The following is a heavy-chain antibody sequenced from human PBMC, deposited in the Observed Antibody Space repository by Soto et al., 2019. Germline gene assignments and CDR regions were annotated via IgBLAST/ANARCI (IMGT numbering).Heavy chain of an antibody. CDR1: GGSISSGDYY. V-gene: IGHV4-30-4*01. J-gene: IGHJ5*02. D-gene: IGHD6-13*01. CDR3: ARERPDGSRLDP. CDR2: IYYSGST. Sequence: QVQLQESGPGLVKPSQTLSLTCTVSGGSISSGDYYWSWIRQPPGKGLEWIGYIYYSGSTYYNPSLRSRVTTSVDTSKNQFSLKRSSVTAADTAVYYCARERPDGSRLDPWGQGTLVTVSS.